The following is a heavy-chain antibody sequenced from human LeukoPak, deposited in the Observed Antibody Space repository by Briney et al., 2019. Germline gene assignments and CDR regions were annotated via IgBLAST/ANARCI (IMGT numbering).Heavy chain of an antibody. CDR2: IIPIFGTA. CDR1: GGTFSSYA. CDR3: ARSRLQSSSVFDY. Sequence: SVKVSCKAPGGTFSSYAISWVRQAPGQGLEWMGGIIPIFGTANYAQKFQGRVTITADKSTSTAYMELSSLRSEDTAVYYCARSRLQSSSVFDYWGQGTLVTVSS. D-gene: IGHD5-24*01. V-gene: IGHV1-69*06. J-gene: IGHJ4*02.